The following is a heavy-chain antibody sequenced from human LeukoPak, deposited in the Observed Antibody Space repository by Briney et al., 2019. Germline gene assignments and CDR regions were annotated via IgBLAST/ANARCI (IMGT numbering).Heavy chain of an antibody. V-gene: IGHV1-2*02. CDR2: INPNSGGT. CDR1: GYTFTVYY. CDR3: ARNDYDGSGYYNLDAFDI. J-gene: IGHJ3*02. D-gene: IGHD3-22*01. Sequence: ASVKVSCKASGYTFTVYYMHWVRQAPGQGLEWMGWINPNSGGTNYAQKFQGRVTMTRDTSISTAYMELSRLRSDDTAVYYCARNDYDGSGYYNLDAFDIWGQGTMVTVSS.